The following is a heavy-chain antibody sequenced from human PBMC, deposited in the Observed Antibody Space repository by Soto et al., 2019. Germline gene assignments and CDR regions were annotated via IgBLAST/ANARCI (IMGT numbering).Heavy chain of an antibody. CDR3: ARQGGGFSYYYYMDV. CDR2: IYYSGST. CDR1: GGSISSSSYY. V-gene: IGHV4-39*01. D-gene: IGHD5-12*01. Sequence: SETLSLTCTVSGGSISSSSYYWGWIRQPPGKGLEWIGSIYYSGSTYYNPSLKSRVTISVDTSKNQFSLKLSSVTAADTAVYYCARQGGGFSYYYYMDVWGKGTTVTVSS. J-gene: IGHJ6*03.